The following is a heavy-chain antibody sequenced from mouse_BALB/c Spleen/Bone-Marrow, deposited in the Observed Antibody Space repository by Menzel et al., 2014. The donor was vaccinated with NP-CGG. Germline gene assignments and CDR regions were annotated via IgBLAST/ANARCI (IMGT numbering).Heavy chain of an antibody. V-gene: IGHV1-7*01. CDR3: ARAGGLRSSWFAY. CDR1: GYTFTSYW. J-gene: IGHJ3*01. CDR2: INPSTGYT. Sequence: QVQLKESGAELAKPGASVKMSCKASGYTFTSYWMHWVKQRPGQGLEWIGYINPSTGYTEYNQKFKDKATLTADKSSSTAYVQLSSLTSEDSAVYYCARAGGLRSSWFAYWGQGTLVTVSA. D-gene: IGHD1-1*01.